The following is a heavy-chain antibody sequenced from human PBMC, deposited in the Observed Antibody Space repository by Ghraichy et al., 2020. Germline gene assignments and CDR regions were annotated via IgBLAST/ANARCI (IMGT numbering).Heavy chain of an antibody. V-gene: IGHV4-34*01. CDR2: INHSGST. J-gene: IGHJ4*02. D-gene: IGHD1-1*01. CDR3: ARLSRTTHYFDY. CDR1: GGSFSGYY. Sequence: SQTLSLTCAVYGGSFSGYYWSWIRQPPGKGLEWIGEINHSGSTNYNPSLKSRVTISVDTSKNQFSLKLSSVTAADTAVYYCARLSRTTHYFDYWGQGTLVTVSS.